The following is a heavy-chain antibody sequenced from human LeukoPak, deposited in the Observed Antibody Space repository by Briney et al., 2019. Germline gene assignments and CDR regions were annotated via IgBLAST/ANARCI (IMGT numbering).Heavy chain of an antibody. J-gene: IGHJ4*02. D-gene: IGHD6-25*01. V-gene: IGHV1-69*05. CDR1: GGTFSSYA. Sequence: GASVKVSCKASGGTFSSYAISWVRQAPGQGLEWMGGIIPVFDTANYAQKFQGRVTITTDESTSTAYMELSSLRSEDTAVYYCARDRMSPYSSGGFDYWGQGTLVTVSS. CDR3: ARDRMSPYSSGGFDY. CDR2: IIPVFDTA.